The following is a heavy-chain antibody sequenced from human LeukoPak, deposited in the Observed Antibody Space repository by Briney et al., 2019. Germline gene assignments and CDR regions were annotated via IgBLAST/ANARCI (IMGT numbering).Heavy chain of an antibody. D-gene: IGHD6-19*01. V-gene: IGHV3-53*01. CDR2: IYRCGST. CDR3: ARASEGSAWYVDS. Sequence: PGGSLRLSCAASGFSVSSNYMSWVRQAPGKGLEWVSIIYRCGSTYYADSVNGRFTISRDDFKHTGYLQMNNLRAEDTAVYYCARASEGSAWYVDSWGQGTLVTVSS. CDR1: GFSVSSNY. J-gene: IGHJ4*02.